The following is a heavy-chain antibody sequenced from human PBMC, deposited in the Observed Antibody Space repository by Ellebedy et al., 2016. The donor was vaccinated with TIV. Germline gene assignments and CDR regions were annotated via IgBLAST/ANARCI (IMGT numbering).Heavy chain of an antibody. Sequence: MPGGSLRLSCAVYGVSFSGSYWSWIRRPPGKGLEWIGEINHSVGTNSNPSRKSRVTISLDTSKNQFSLKLTSVSAADTADYFCARGLGGGEYFDFWGQGTPVTVSS. CDR2: INHSVGT. J-gene: IGHJ4*02. CDR3: ARGLGGGEYFDF. CDR1: GVSFSGSY. V-gene: IGHV4-34*01. D-gene: IGHD2/OR15-2a*01.